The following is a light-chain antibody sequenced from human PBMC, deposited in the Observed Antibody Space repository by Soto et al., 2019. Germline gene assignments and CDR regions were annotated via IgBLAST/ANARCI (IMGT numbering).Light chain of an antibody. CDR2: EVT. CDR3: NSYTTASFYG. J-gene: IGLJ1*01. V-gene: IGLV2-14*01. Sequence: QSALAQPASVSGSPGQSITISCTGTTSDIAGYNYVSWYQQHPGKAPKLLIYEVTSRASGVSHRFSGSKSGNTASLTISGLQVEAEAEYYCNSYTTASFYGFGTGTKGTVL. CDR1: TSDIAGYNY.